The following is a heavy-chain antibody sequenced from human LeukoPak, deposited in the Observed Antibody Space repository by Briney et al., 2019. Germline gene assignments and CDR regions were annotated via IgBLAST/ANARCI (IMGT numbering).Heavy chain of an antibody. CDR3: ARGTGTVSY. Sequence: GGSLRLSCAASGFTVSTNYMSWVRQAPGKGLEWVSSISSSSSYIYYADSVKGRFTISRDNAKNSLYLQMNSLRAEDTAVYYCARGTGTVSYWGQGTLVTVSS. J-gene: IGHJ4*02. V-gene: IGHV3-21*01. D-gene: IGHD4-4*01. CDR1: GFTVSTNY. CDR2: ISSSSSYI.